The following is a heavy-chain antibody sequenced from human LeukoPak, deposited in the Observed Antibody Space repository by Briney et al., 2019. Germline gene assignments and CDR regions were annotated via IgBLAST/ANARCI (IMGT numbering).Heavy chain of an antibody. CDR1: GYTFTSYD. Sequence: GASVMVSCKASGYTFTSYDINWVRQATGQGLEWMGWMNPNSGNTGYAQKFQGRATMTRNTSISTAYMELSSLRSEDTAVYYCARGTTILYYGSGSAPDYWGQGTLVTVSS. CDR2: MNPNSGNT. V-gene: IGHV1-8*01. D-gene: IGHD3-10*01. CDR3: ARGTTILYYGSGSAPDY. J-gene: IGHJ4*02.